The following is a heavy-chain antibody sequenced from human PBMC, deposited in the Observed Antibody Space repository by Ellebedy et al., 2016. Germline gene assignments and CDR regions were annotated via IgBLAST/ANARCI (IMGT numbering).Heavy chain of an antibody. CDR3: ARWDILTGYYTVDY. J-gene: IGHJ4*02. CDR1: GGSISSSSYY. V-gene: IGHV4-39*07. D-gene: IGHD3-9*01. CDR2: NYYSGST. Sequence: GSLRLSXTVSGGSISSSSYYWGWIRQPPGKGLEWIGSNYYSGSTYYNPSLKSRVTISVDTSKNQFSLKLSSVTAADTAVYYCARWDILTGYYTVDYWGQGTLVTVSS.